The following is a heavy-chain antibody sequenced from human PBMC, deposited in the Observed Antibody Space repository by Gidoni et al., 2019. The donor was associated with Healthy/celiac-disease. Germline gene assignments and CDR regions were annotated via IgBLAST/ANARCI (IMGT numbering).Heavy chain of an antibody. CDR2: ISWNSGSI. CDR3: AKDRQDCSSTSCYHFYYYGMDV. V-gene: IGHV3-9*01. CDR1: GFTFDDYA. D-gene: IGHD2-2*01. J-gene: IGHJ6*02. Sequence: LRLSCAASGFTFDDYAMHWVRQAPGKGLEWVSGISWNSGSIGYADSVKGRFTISRDNAKNSLYLQMNSLRAEDTALYYCAKDRQDCSSTSCYHFYYYGMDVWGQGTTVTVSS.